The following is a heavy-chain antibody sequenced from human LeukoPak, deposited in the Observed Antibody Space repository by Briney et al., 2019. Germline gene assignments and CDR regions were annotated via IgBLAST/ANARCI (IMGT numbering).Heavy chain of an antibody. D-gene: IGHD6-13*01. J-gene: IGHJ5*02. CDR1: GYTFTGYY. V-gene: IGHV1-2*02. CDR2: IDPNSGGT. Sequence: ASVKVSCKASGYTFTGYYIHWVRQAPGQGLEWMGWIDPNSGGTNYAQKFQGRVTMTRDTSISTAYMELSKLTSADTAVYRCATPSSSSWYGFDPWGQGTLVTVSS. CDR3: ATPSSSSWYGFDP.